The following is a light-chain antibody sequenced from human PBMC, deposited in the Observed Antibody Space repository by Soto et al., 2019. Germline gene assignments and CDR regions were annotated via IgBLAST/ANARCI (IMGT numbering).Light chain of an antibody. CDR3: QAYDYSLTASV. J-gene: IGLJ3*02. V-gene: IGLV1-40*01. CDR2: GNR. Sequence: QSVLTQPPSVSGAPGQRVTIFCTGSSSNIGADYHVHWYQQLPGTAPKLVIYGNRNRPSGVPERFSGSKSGTSASLAITGLQAEDEGDYYCQAYDYSLTASVFGGGTKVTVL. CDR1: SSNIGADYH.